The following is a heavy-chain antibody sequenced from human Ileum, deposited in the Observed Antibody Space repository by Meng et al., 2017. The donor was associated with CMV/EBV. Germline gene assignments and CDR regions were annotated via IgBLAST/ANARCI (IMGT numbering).Heavy chain of an antibody. J-gene: IGHJ4*02. D-gene: IGHD2-2*01. CDR2: ISASGDNT. CDR3: VRADPTKRSSTTSCLDY. CDR1: GFTFSNYA. Sequence: GGSLRLSCTVSGFTFSNYALSWVRQAPGKGLEWVSGISASGDNTYYADSVKGRFTISRDNAKNSLYLQMNSLRAEDTAVYYCVRADPTKRSSTTSCLDYWGQGTLVTVSS. V-gene: IGHV3-23*01.